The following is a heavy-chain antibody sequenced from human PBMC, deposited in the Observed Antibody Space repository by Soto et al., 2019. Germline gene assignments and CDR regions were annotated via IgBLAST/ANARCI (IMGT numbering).Heavy chain of an antibody. CDR2: ISAYNGNT. CDR3: ARDDSGGVDYYGSGNDY. V-gene: IGHV1-18*01. Sequence: ASVKVSCKASGYTFTSYGISWVRQAPGQGLEWMGWISAYNGNTNYAQKLQGRVTMTTDTSTSTAYMELRSLRSDDTAVYYCARDDSGGVDYYGSGNDYWGQGTLVTVSS. J-gene: IGHJ4*02. CDR1: GYTFTSYG. D-gene: IGHD3-10*01.